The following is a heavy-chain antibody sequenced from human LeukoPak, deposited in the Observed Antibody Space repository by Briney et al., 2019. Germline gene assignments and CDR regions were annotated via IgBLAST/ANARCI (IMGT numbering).Heavy chain of an antibody. V-gene: IGHV1-8*01. CDR2: MNPNSGNT. Sequence: GASVTVSCKASGYTFTSYDINWVRQATGQGLEWMGWMNPNSGNTGYAQKFQGRVTMTRNTSISTAYMELSSLRSEDTAVYYCARGLSKNVLRFLEWLLVWFDPWGQGTLVTVSS. CDR3: ARGLSKNVLRFLEWLLVWFDP. CDR1: GYTFTSYD. J-gene: IGHJ5*02. D-gene: IGHD3-3*01.